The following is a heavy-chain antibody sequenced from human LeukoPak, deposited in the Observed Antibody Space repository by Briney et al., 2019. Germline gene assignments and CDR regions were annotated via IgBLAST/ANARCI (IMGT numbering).Heavy chain of an antibody. J-gene: IGHJ4*02. CDR2: ISGSGGST. CDR1: GFTFSSYG. D-gene: IGHD3-22*01. Sequence: AGGSLRLSCAASGFTFSSYGMNWVRQAPGKGLEWVSAISGSGGSTYYADSVKGRFTISRDNSKTTLYLQMNSLRAEYTAVYYCAKNGDSTYYDSWGKGTLVTVSS. CDR3: AKNGDSTYYDS. V-gene: IGHV3-23*01.